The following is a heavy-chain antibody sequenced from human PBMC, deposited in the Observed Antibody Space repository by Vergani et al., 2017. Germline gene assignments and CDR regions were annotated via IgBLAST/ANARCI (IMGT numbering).Heavy chain of an antibody. V-gene: IGHV2-70*15. CDR2: IDWNDDK. D-gene: IGHD6-13*01. Sequence: QVTLRESGPALVKPTQTLTLTCTFSGFSLSTSGMCVSWIRQPPGKALEWLARIDWNDDKYYSTSLKTRLTISEDTSKDRVVLTMTNMDPVDTATYYCARIKSSSWSRGGGMDVWGQGTTVTVSS. CDR3: ARIKSSSWSRGGGMDV. CDR1: GFSLSTSGMC. J-gene: IGHJ6*02.